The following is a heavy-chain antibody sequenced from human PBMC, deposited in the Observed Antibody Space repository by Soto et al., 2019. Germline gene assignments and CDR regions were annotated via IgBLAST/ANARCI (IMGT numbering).Heavy chain of an antibody. J-gene: IGHJ6*02. D-gene: IGHD3-3*01. CDR1: GFTFSTYW. Sequence: GGSLRLSCAASGFTFSTYWMNWVRQAPGKGLEWLANIKQDGSEKFYADSVKGRFSISRDNAQHSVFLEMNSLRAEDTAVYYCARDEGGVGYYTGPYYYGMDVWGQGTTVTVSS. CDR2: IKQDGSEK. CDR3: ARDEGGVGYYTGPYYYGMDV. V-gene: IGHV3-7*03.